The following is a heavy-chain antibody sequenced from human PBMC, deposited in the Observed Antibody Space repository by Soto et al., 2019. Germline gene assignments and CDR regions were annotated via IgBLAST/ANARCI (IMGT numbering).Heavy chain of an antibody. D-gene: IGHD2-2*01. J-gene: IGHJ6*02. CDR3: ASGRCSSASCYPPYYFGLDV. V-gene: IGHV1-69*06. CDR2: IIPTFGTA. Sequence: QVQLLQSGAEVKKIGSSVKVSCKASGGTFNNYVINWVRQAPGQGLEWMGGIIPTFGTANFAQRFQGRLTIIADKFTTTAHMELSSLRSDDTAVYFCASGRCSSASCYPPYYFGLDVWGQGTTVTVSS. CDR1: GGTFNNYV.